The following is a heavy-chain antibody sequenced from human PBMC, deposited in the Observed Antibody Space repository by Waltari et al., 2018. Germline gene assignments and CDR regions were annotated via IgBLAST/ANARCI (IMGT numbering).Heavy chain of an antibody. CDR1: GFNFLSYG. CDR2: ISDEVSTK. Sequence: QVLLVESGGGVVQPGRSLRLSCAASGFNFLSYGMHWVRQAPGKGAGWVAVISDEVSTKYYADFVKGRFTISRDNSMHTLDLQMNNLRHEDTGVYYCAKVARVAGYYYAGMDVWGQGTTVTVSS. CDR3: AKVARVAGYYYAGMDV. V-gene: IGHV3-30*18. J-gene: IGHJ6*02. D-gene: IGHD6-19*01.